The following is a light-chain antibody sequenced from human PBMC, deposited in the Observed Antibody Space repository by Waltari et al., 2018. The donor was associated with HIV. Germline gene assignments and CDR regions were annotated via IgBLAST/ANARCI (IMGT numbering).Light chain of an antibody. V-gene: IGKV3-11*01. Sequence: EIVLTQSPAILSVSPGETATLSCRASQSVQEFLAWYQRRPGQVPRLVVYDESKRAAGVPDRFSGSGFGTDFTLTISGLEPEDVAFYYCQHRTTWPPTFGGGTRVEIE. J-gene: IGKJ4*01. CDR2: DES. CDR1: QSVQEF. CDR3: QHRTTWPPT.